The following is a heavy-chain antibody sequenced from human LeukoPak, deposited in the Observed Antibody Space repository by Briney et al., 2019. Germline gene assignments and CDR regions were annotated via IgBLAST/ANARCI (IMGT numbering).Heavy chain of an antibody. D-gene: IGHD6-13*01. Sequence: GGSLRLSCVASGFTFSTYTMNWVRQAPGKGLEWVSSISTSSSYIYYADSVKGRFTISRDNAKNSLYLQMNSLKASDTAIYYCARFALSSSLDYWGQGTLVTVSP. J-gene: IGHJ4*02. CDR1: GFTFSTYT. CDR3: ARFALSSSLDY. CDR2: ISTSSSYI. V-gene: IGHV3-21*04.